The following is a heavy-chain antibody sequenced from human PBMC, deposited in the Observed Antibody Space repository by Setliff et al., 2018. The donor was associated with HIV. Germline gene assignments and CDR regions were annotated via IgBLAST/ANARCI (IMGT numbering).Heavy chain of an antibody. Sequence: GGSLRLSCSASGFTFSDFGMHWVRQAPGKGLEHLSAASYDGVSTYYTDSVKGRFTISRDNSKNTLYLQMSSLRAEDTAVYYCVKRDRGYNYYYYYYMDVWGKGTTVTVSS. D-gene: IGHD6-25*01. V-gene: IGHV3-64D*09. J-gene: IGHJ6*03. CDR1: GFTFSDFG. CDR3: VKRDRGYNYYYYYYMDV. CDR2: ASYDGVST.